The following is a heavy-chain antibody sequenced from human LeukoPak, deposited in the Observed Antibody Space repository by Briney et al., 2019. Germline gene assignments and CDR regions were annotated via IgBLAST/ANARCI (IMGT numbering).Heavy chain of an antibody. Sequence: GGSLRLSCAASGFTFDDYAMHWVRQAPGKGLEWVSGISWNSGGIGYADSVKGRFTISRDNAKNSLYLQMNSLRAEDTALYYCAKDMVVSGSSSWYAFDYWGQGTLVTVSS. CDR3: AKDMVVSGSSSWYAFDY. J-gene: IGHJ4*02. CDR1: GFTFDDYA. D-gene: IGHD6-13*01. V-gene: IGHV3-9*01. CDR2: ISWNSGGI.